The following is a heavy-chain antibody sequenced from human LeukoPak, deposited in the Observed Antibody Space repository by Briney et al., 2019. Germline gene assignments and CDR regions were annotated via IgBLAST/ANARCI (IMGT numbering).Heavy chain of an antibody. CDR1: GFTFGDCA. Sequence: PGGSLRLSCTASGFTFGDCAMSWVRQAPGKGLEWVGFIRSKAYGGTTEYAASVKGRFTISRDDSKSIAYLQMNSLKTEDTAVYYCTTSGSGSYRPFSYYYYMDVWGKGTTVTISS. D-gene: IGHD3-10*01. J-gene: IGHJ6*03. CDR2: IRSKAYGGTT. V-gene: IGHV3-49*04. CDR3: TTSGSGSYRPFSYYYYMDV.